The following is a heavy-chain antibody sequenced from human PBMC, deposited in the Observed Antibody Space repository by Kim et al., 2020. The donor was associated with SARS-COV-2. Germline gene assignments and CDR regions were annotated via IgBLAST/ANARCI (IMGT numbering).Heavy chain of an antibody. CDR1: GFTFSNYW. CDR2: IKSDGSIT. CDR3: AGGYCTVGGCIDY. V-gene: IGHV3-74*01. J-gene: IGHJ4*02. D-gene: IGHD2-8*02. Sequence: GGSLRLSCVASGFTFSNYWMHWVRQAPGKGLVWVSRIKSDGSITKYADSVKGRFTISRDNAKNTLYLQMNSLRDEDTAVYYCAGGYCTVGGCIDYWGQGTLVTVSS.